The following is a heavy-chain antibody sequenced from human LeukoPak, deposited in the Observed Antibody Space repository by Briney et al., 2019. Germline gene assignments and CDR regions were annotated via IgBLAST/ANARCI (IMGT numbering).Heavy chain of an antibody. CDR1: GFTPGFTFSDYY. D-gene: IGHD1-26*01. CDR2: ITSGSTYT. V-gene: IGHV3-11*05. J-gene: IGHJ4*02. CDR3: ARGLYSATYNIGDYFDY. Sequence: GGSLRLSCAASGFTPGFTFSDYYMSWIRQAPGKGLEWVSYITSGSTYTNYADSVKGRFTISRDNAKNSLYLQMNSLRAEDTAVYYCARGLYSATYNIGDYFDYWGQGTLVTVSS.